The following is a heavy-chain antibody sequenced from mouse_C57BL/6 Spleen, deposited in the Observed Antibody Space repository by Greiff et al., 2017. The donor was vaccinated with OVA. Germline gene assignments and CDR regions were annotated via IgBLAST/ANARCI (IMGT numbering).Heavy chain of an antibody. CDR2: ISYDGSN. Sequence: DVQLQESGPGLVKPSQSLSLTCSVTGYSITSGYYWNWLRQFPGNKLEWMGYISYDGSNNYNPSLKNRISITRDTSKKQFFLKLNSVTTEDTATYYCAYYYGGYFDVWGTGTTVTVSS. V-gene: IGHV3-6*01. CDR1: GYSITSGYY. CDR3: AYYYGGYFDV. J-gene: IGHJ1*03. D-gene: IGHD1-1*01.